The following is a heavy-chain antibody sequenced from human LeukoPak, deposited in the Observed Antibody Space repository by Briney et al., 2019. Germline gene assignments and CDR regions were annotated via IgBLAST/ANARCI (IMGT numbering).Heavy chain of an antibody. V-gene: IGHV3-23*01. CDR2: ISESGSGT. J-gene: IGHJ4*02. CDR3: AKGGSSSFPLWY. Sequence: GGSLRLSCAVSGLTFSRYAMSWVRQAPGKGLEWVSAISESGSGTYYADSVKGRFTISRDNSKNTLYLQMNSLRAEDTAVYYCAKGGSSSFPLWYWGQGTLVTVSS. CDR1: GLTFSRYA. D-gene: IGHD6-6*01.